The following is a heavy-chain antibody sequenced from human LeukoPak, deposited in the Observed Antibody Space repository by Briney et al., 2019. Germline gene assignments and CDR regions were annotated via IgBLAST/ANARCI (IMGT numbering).Heavy chain of an antibody. V-gene: IGHV4-59*08. D-gene: IGHD6-13*01. CDR1: GGSISSYF. CDR3: ARQEAAAGFDF. Sequence: SETLSLTCTVSGGSISSYFWNWIRQPPGKGLEWIGYIHYSGITNYNPSLKSRVTISEDMSKKQFSLKLSSVTAADTAVYYCARQEAAAGFDFWGQGTLVTVSS. CDR2: IHYSGIT. J-gene: IGHJ4*02.